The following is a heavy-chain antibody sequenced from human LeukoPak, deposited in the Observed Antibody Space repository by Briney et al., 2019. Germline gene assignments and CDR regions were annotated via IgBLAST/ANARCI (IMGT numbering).Heavy chain of an antibody. CDR1: GCTLSRYS. D-gene: IGHD2-15*01. CDR2: ISSSSSYI. Sequence: GGSLRLSCAASGCTLSRYSMNGVRQAPGKMLEWVSSISSSSSYIYYADSVKGRFTISRDNAKNSLYLQMNSLRAEDTAVYYCARGNYADCSGGSCYSGGDYWGQGTLVTVSS. CDR3: ARGNYADCSGGSCYSGGDY. V-gene: IGHV3-21*01. J-gene: IGHJ4*02.